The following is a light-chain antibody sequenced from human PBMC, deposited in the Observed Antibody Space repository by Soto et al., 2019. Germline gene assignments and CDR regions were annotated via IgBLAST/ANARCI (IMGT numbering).Light chain of an antibody. Sequence: QSALTQPASVSGSPGQSITISCTGTSSDVGSYNLVSWYQQHPGKAPKLMIYEGSKRPSGVSNRFSGSKSGNTAPLTISGLQDEDEADYYCCSYAGSSTVFGGGTKLTVL. CDR2: EGS. V-gene: IGLV2-23*01. J-gene: IGLJ2*01. CDR1: SSDVGSYNL. CDR3: CSYAGSSTV.